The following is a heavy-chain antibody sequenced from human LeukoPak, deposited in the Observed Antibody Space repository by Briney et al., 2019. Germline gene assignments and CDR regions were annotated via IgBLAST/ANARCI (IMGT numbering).Heavy chain of an antibody. J-gene: IGHJ4*02. CDR2: IRSGGSNK. CDR3: VGDFDY. Sequence: PGGSLRLSCAASGFTFSTYDMDWVRQAPGKGLEWVAFIRSGGSNKHYADSVEGRFTISRDNSKSTLYLQMNSLRAEDTALYYCVGDFDYWGQGTLVTVSS. V-gene: IGHV3-30*02. CDR1: GFTFSTYD.